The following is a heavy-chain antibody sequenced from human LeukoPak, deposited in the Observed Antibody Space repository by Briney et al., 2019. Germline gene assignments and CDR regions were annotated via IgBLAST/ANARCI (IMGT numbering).Heavy chain of an antibody. CDR3: ARVFRGSSKKYFDY. J-gene: IGHJ4*02. V-gene: IGHV4-59*06. Sequence: PSETLSLTCTVSGGSISSYYWSWIRQHPGKGLEWIGYIYYSGSTYYNPSLKSRVTISVDTSKNQFSLKLSSVTAADTAVYYCARVFRGSSKKYFDYWGQGTLVTVSS. CDR1: GGSISSYY. D-gene: IGHD6-6*01. CDR2: IYYSGST.